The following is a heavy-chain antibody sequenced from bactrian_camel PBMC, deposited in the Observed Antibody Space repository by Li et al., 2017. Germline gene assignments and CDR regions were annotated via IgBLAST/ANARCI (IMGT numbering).Heavy chain of an antibody. J-gene: IGHJ4*01. D-gene: IGHD2*01. V-gene: IGHV3S53*01. CDR3: EVPKVTGCFY. CDR1: GFTVSNYY. Sequence: HVQLVESGGDSVQAGGSLRLSCTASGFTVSNYYMGWFRQAPGKERERVADIGTDGSTTYADSVKGRFTISKDNAKNTVYLQMNSLKPGDTAMYYCEVPKVTGCFYWGQGTQVTV. CDR2: IGTDGST.